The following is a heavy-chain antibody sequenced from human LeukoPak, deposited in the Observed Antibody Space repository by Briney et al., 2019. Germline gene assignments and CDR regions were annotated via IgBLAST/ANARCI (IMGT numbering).Heavy chain of an antibody. J-gene: IGHJ4*02. D-gene: IGHD4-17*01. CDR3: ARGSGDGRFDY. CDR1: GYSFTTYW. Sequence: GESLKISCKASGYSFTTYWVGWVRHVPVKGLEWMEIIYPGESDTRSRPSFQGQVPISAEQSISTAYLQWSSLKASDTAMYYCARGSGDGRFDYWGQGTLVTVSS. V-gene: IGHV5-51*01. CDR2: IYPGESDT.